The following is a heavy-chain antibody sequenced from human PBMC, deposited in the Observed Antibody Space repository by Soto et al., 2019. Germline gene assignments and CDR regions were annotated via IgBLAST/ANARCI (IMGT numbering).Heavy chain of an antibody. D-gene: IGHD4-17*01. V-gene: IGHV4-59*08. CDR2: IYYSGST. Sequence: QVQLQESGPGLVKPSETLSLTCTVSGGSISSYYWSWIRQPPGKGLEWIGYIYYSGSTNNNPSLKNRVTISVEPSKNQFSPKPGSVTAADTAGYYCAREPIRAGYGYYRTRYDAFDIWGQGTMVTVSS. CDR1: GGSISSYY. CDR3: AREPIRAGYGYYRTRYDAFDI. J-gene: IGHJ3*02.